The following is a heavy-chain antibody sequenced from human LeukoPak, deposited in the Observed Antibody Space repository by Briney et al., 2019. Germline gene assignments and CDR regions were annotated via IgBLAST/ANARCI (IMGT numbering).Heavy chain of an antibody. V-gene: IGHV1-69*13. CDR1: GGTFSSYA. Sequence: GASVKVSCKASGGTFSSYAISWMRQAPGQGLEWMGGIIPIFGTANYAQKFQGRVTITADESTSTAYMELSSLRSEDTAVYYCARGGITIFGVVTPRYNWFDPWGQGTLVTVSP. D-gene: IGHD3-3*01. CDR2: IIPIFGTA. J-gene: IGHJ5*02. CDR3: ARGGITIFGVVTPRYNWFDP.